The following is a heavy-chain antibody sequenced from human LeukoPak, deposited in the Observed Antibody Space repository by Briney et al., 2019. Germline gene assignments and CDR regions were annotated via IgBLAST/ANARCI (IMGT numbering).Heavy chain of an antibody. Sequence: GASVKVSCKASGGTFSSYAISWVRQAPGQGLEWMGGIIPIFGTANYAQKFQGRVTITADESTSTAYMELSSLRSEDTAVYYCARDWGPNSSGWYNWFDPWGQGTLVTVSS. CDR1: GGTFSSYA. CDR2: IIPIFGTA. CDR3: ARDWGPNSSGWYNWFDP. D-gene: IGHD6-19*01. J-gene: IGHJ5*02. V-gene: IGHV1-69*13.